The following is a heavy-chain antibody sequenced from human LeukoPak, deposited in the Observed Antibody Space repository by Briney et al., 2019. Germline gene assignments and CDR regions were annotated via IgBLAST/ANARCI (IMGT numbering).Heavy chain of an antibody. D-gene: IGHD6-13*01. CDR1: GFTFSSYA. Sequence: GGSLRLPCAASGFTFSSYAMHWVRQAPGKGLEWVAVISYDGSNKYYADSVKGPFTISRDNSKNTLYLQMNSLRAEDTAVYYCARDRGSSSWYFGYWGQGTLVTVSS. CDR3: ARDRGSSSWYFGY. J-gene: IGHJ4*02. CDR2: ISYDGSNK. V-gene: IGHV3-30-3*01.